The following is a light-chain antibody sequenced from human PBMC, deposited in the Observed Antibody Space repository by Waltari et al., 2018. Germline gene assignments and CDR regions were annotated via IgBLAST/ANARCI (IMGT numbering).Light chain of an antibody. CDR2: TSS. CDR3: QQLNSYPPT. Sequence: IQLTPSPSSLSASVGDRVTITCRASQGISNYLAWYQQKSGKAPKLLIYTSSTLQSGFPSRFSRRGSGTDFTLTISSLQPEDFATYDCQQLNSYPPTFSGGTKVEIK. V-gene: IGKV1-9*01. CDR1: QGISNY. J-gene: IGKJ4*01.